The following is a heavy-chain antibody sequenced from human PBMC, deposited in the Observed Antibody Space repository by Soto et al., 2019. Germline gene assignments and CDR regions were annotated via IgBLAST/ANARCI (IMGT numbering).Heavy chain of an antibody. V-gene: IGHV4-39*01. J-gene: IGHJ4*02. CDR3: ARHKYHSSGASGY. D-gene: IGHD3-22*01. CDR1: GGSISSSSYY. Sequence: SETLSLTCTVSGGSISSSSYYWGWIRQPPGKGLEWIGSIYYSGSTYYNPSLKSRVTISVDTSKNQFSLKLSSVTAADTAVYYCARHKYHSSGASGYWGEGTLVTVSS. CDR2: IYYSGST.